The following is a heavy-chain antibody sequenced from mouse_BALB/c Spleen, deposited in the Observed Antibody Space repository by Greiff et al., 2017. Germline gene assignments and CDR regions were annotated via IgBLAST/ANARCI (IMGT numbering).Heavy chain of an antibody. CDR2: ISSGSSTI. D-gene: IGHD2-3*01. J-gene: IGHJ4*01. V-gene: IGHV5-17*02. Sequence: EVKLVESGGGLVQPGGSRKLSCAASGFTFSSFGMHWVRQAPEKGLEWVAYISSGSSTIYYADTVKGRFTISRDNPKNTLFLQMTSLRSEDTAMYYCARGWLVRGGYYAMDYWGQGTSVTVSS. CDR1: GFTFSSFG. CDR3: ARGWLVRGGYYAMDY.